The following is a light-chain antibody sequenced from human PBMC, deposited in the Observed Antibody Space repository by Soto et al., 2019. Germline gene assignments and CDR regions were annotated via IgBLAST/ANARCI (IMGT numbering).Light chain of an antibody. CDR3: QQRSNLPRT. CDR1: QSVSTY. Sequence: EIVLTQSPATLSLSPGERATLSCRASQSVSTYFAWYQQKPGQAPRLLIYDASNRATGTPARFSGSGSGTDFTLTISSLESEDFAVYYCQQRSNLPRTFGQGTKLQIK. J-gene: IGKJ2*01. CDR2: DAS. V-gene: IGKV3-11*01.